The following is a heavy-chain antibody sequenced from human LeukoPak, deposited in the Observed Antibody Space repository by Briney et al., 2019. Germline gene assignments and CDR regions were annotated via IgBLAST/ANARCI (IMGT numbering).Heavy chain of an antibody. D-gene: IGHD5-12*01. CDR1: GYTLTGYY. CDR3: ARDSGYIVATIMPAY. V-gene: IGHV1-2*02. J-gene: IGHJ4*02. Sequence: ASVKVSCKASGYTLTGYYMHWVRQAPGQGLEWMGWINPNSGGTNYAQKFQGRVTMTRDTSISTAYMELSRLRSDGTAVYYCARDSGYIVATIMPAYWGQGTLVTVSS. CDR2: INPNSGGT.